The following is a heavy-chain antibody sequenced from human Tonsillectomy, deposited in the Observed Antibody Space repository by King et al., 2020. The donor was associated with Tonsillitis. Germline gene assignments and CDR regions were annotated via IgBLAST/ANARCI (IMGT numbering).Heavy chain of an antibody. D-gene: IGHD3-10*01. V-gene: IGHV3-74*01. CDR2: INSDGSSI. CDR3: ARALITMIRGGGDNWFGP. CDR1: GFTFSSYW. J-gene: IGHJ5*02. Sequence: VQLVESGGDLVQPGGSLRLSCAASGFTFSSYWMHRVRQAPGKGPVWVSRINSDGSSISYADSVKGRFTISRDNAKNTLYLQMNSLRAEDTAVYYCARALITMIRGGGDNWFGPWGQGTLVTVSS.